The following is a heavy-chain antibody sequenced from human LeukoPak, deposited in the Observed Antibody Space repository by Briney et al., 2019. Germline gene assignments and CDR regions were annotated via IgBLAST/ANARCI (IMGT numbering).Heavy chain of an antibody. Sequence: GGSLRLSCAASGFTFDDYGMSWVRQPPGKGLEWVSGINWNGGSTGYADSVKGRFTISRDNAKDSLYLQMNSLRAEDTALYYCARDFGRRAYYYYYYMDVWGKGTTVTVSS. D-gene: IGHD2-15*01. CDR3: ARDFGRRAYYYYYYMDV. CDR1: GFTFDDYG. V-gene: IGHV3-20*04. CDR2: INWNGGST. J-gene: IGHJ6*03.